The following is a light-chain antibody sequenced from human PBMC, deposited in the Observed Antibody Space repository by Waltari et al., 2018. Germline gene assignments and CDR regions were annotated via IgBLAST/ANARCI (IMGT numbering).Light chain of an antibody. CDR3: QQRRNGPLS. CDR2: DAS. CDR1: QSIVDA. V-gene: IGKV3-11*01. Sequence: VLTQSPATLSLSPGDSAALSCRASQSIVDAIAVYQQRPGQTPRLISYDASNRAPGIPARFSGSGAGTDFTLTISSLEPDDFAVYYCQQRRNGPLSFGQGTRLEIK. J-gene: IGKJ5*01.